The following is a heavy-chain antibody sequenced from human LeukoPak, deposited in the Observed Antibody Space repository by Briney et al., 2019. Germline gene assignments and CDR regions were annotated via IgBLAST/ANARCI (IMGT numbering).Heavy chain of an antibody. CDR2: INHSGST. CDR1: GGPFSGYY. D-gene: IGHD3-3*01. CDR3: ASIYYDFWSGYFTASGYFDL. V-gene: IGHV4-34*01. Sequence: SETLSLTCAVYGGPFSGYYWSWIRQPPGKGLEWIGEINHSGSTNYNPSLKSRVTISVDTSKNQFSLKLSSVTAADTAVYYCASIYYDFWSGYFTASGYFDLWGRGTLVTVSS. J-gene: IGHJ2*01.